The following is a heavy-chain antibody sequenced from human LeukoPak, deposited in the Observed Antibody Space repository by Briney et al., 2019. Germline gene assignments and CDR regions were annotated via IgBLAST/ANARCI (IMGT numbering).Heavy chain of an antibody. D-gene: IGHD3-3*01. CDR3: ARGPTYYDFWSGYFGRQEYYGMDV. J-gene: IGHJ6*02. CDR2: IYYSGST. Sequence: SETLSLTCTVSGGSDSSGSYYWSWIRQPPGKGLEWIGYIYYSGSTNYNPSLKSRVTISVDTSKNQFSLKLSSVTAADTAVYYCARGPTYYDFWSGYFGRQEYYGMDVWGQGTTVTVSS. CDR1: GGSDSSGSYY. V-gene: IGHV4-61*01.